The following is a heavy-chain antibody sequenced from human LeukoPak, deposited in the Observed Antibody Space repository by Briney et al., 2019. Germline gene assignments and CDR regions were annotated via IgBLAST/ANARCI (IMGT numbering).Heavy chain of an antibody. CDR1: GGSISSSSYY. J-gene: IGHJ5*02. D-gene: IGHD3-10*01. Sequence: SETLSLTCTVSGGSISSSSYYWGWIRQPPGKGLEWIGSIYYSGSTYYNPSLKSRVTISVDTSKKQFSLKLSSVTAADTAVYYCARGRPDGSGSYYKFDPWGQGTLVTVSS. CDR2: IYYSGST. V-gene: IGHV4-39*01. CDR3: ARGRPDGSGSYYKFDP.